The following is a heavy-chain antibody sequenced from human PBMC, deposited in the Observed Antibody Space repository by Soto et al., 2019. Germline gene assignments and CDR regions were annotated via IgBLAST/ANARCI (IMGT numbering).Heavy chain of an antibody. V-gene: IGHV3-74*01. Sequence: GGSLRLSCAASGFNFSNHWMHWVRQRPAEGLVWVSRITSDGKSKAYAESVKGRFAISRDNAKNTLYLQMNGLTAEDTAVYYCARESGDWPLNWFDPWGQGTRVTVS. CDR1: GFNFSNHW. CDR2: ITSDGKSK. CDR3: ARESGDWPLNWFDP. D-gene: IGHD2-21*02. J-gene: IGHJ5*02.